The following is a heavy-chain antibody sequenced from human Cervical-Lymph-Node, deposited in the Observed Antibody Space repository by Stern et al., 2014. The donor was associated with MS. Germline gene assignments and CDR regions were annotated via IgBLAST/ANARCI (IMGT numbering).Heavy chain of an antibody. CDR2: ISHSGDT. Sequence: QLQESGPGLVKPSETLSLTCAVSGDSISSRYWGWIRQPPGKGLEWIGLISHSGDTKYNPSLRSRVTISLHTSKNQFSLKVTSVTAADTAVYYCARLSTAVDFWGRGTLVTVSS. CDR3: ARLSTAVDF. V-gene: IGHV4-59*08. J-gene: IGHJ4*02. CDR1: GDSISSRY.